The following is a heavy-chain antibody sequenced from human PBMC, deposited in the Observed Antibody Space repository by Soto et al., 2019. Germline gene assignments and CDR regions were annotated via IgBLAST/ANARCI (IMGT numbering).Heavy chain of an antibody. J-gene: IGHJ5*02. CDR2: IFPGDSET. V-gene: IGHV5-51*01. Sequence: GESLKISCQGFGYSFTTYWIGWVRQMPGKGLEWMGIIFPGDSETKYSPSFQGQVTISADKSISTAYLHWSSLKASDTAMYYCASHGGYCDSTTSSEAWGKGTLGTVSS. D-gene: IGHD2-2*01. CDR1: GYSFTTYW. CDR3: ASHGGYCDSTTSSEA.